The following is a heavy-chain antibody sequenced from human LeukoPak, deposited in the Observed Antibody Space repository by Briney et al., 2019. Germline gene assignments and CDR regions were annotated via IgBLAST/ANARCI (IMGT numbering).Heavy chain of an antibody. Sequence: ASVKVSCTASGGTFSSYAISWVRQAPGQGLEWMGGIIHIFGTANYAQKLQGRVTITTDESPSTAYMELSSLGSEDTAVYYCARYKGEVYCSSTSCYRYYYYYMDVWGKGTTVTVSS. D-gene: IGHD2-2*01. V-gene: IGHV1-69*05. CDR1: GGTFSSYA. CDR3: ARYKGEVYCSSTSCYRYYYYYMDV. CDR2: IIHIFGTA. J-gene: IGHJ6*03.